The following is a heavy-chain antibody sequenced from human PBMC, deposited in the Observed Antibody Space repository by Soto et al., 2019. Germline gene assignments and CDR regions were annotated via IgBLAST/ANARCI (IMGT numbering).Heavy chain of an antibody. CDR1: GASISNYY. Sequence: QVRLQESGPGLVKPSETLSLTSTVSGASISNYYWSWIRQPAGKGLECLGRIYASGTTTYNPSLRSRVTMSVDTSKNQFSLNLTSVTAADTAVYYCARESRSELGTVEYWGQGTLVTVSS. J-gene: IGHJ4*02. CDR2: IYASGTT. CDR3: ARESRSELGTVEY. V-gene: IGHV4-4*07. D-gene: IGHD1-1*01.